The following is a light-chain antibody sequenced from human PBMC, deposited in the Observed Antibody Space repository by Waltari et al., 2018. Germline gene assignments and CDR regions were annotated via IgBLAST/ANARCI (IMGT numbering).Light chain of an antibody. V-gene: IGLV2-14*01. CDR3: NSYTSSSTLWV. J-gene: IGLJ3*02. Sequence: QSALTQPASVSGSPGQSITISCTGTSSDVGGYNSVSWYQPHPGKAPKLMIYDVTKRPSGVSDRFSGSKSGNTASLTISGLQAEDEADYYCNSYTSSSTLWVFGGGTKLTVL. CDR1: SSDVGGYNS. CDR2: DVT.